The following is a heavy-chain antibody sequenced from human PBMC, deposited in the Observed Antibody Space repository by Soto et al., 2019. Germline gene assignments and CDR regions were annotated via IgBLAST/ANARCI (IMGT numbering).Heavy chain of an antibody. V-gene: IGHV4-30-2*01. CDR1: GGSISSGGYS. Sequence: LSLTCAVSGGSISSGGYSWSWIRQPPGKGLEWIGYIYHSGSTYYNPSLKSRVTISVDRSKNQFSLKLSSVTAADTAVYYCASMTTVTTAGGLDYWGQGTLVTVSS. D-gene: IGHD4-17*01. CDR3: ASMTTVTTAGGLDY. CDR2: IYHSGST. J-gene: IGHJ4*02.